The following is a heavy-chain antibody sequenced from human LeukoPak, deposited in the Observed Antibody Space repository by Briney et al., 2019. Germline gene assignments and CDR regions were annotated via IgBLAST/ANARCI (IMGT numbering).Heavy chain of an antibody. V-gene: IGHV3-23*01. Sequence: GGSLRLSCAASGFTFSSYAMSWVRQAPGKGLEWVSAISGSGGSTYYADSVKGRFTISRDNSKNTLYLQMNSLRAEDTAVYYCAKVLTDTAMANHYYYMDVWGKGTTVTVSS. CDR3: AKVLTDTAMANHYYYMDV. D-gene: IGHD5-18*01. CDR2: ISGSGGST. CDR1: GFTFSSYA. J-gene: IGHJ6*03.